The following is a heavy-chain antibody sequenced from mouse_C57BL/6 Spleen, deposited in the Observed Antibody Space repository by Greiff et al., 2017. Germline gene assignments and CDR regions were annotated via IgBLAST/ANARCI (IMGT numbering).Heavy chain of an antibody. Sequence: QVQLQQPGAELVRPGSSVKLSCKASGYTFTSYWMDWVQQRPGQGLEWIGNIYPSDSETHYHQKFKDKATLTVDKSSSTAYMQLSSLTSEDSAVYYCASGGLRAGFAYWGQGTLVTVSA. V-gene: IGHV1-61*01. CDR3: ASGGLRAGFAY. CDR1: GYTFTSYW. J-gene: IGHJ3*01. D-gene: IGHD2-4*01. CDR2: IYPSDSET.